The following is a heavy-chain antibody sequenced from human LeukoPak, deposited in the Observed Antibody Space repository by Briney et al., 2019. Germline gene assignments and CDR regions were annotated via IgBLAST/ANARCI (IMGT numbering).Heavy chain of an antibody. D-gene: IGHD3-22*01. J-gene: IGHJ5*02. V-gene: IGHV4-31*03. CDR3: ARHRYYYDSSGYYYRP. CDR2: IYYSGST. CDR1: GGSISSGGYY. Sequence: SETLSLTCTVSGGSISSGGYYWSWIRQHPGKGLEWIGYIYYSGSTYYNPSLKSRVTISIDTSKNQFSLKLSSVTAADTAVYYCARHRYYYDSSGYYYRPWGQGTLVTVSS.